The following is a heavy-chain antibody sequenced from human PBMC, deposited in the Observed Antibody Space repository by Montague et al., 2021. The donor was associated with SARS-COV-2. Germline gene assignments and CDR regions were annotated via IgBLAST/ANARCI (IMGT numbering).Heavy chain of an antibody. D-gene: IGHD4-17*01. CDR2: IYYSGST. CDR1: GGSIRTSSYY. Sequence: SETLSLTCTVSGGSIRTSSYYWGWIRQPPGKGLDWIGSIYYSGSTYYNPSLKSRVTISVDTSKNQFSLKLSSVTAADTAVYYYAMRGGALDALDIWGQGTMVIVSS. CDR3: AMRGGALDALDI. J-gene: IGHJ3*02. V-gene: IGHV4-39*01.